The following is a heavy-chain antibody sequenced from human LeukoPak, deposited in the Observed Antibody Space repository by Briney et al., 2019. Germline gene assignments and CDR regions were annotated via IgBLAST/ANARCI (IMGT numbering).Heavy chain of an antibody. CDR3: ARVGVEYDSSGYYDY. J-gene: IGHJ4*02. Sequence: ASVKVSCKASGYTFTSYGISWVRQAPGQGLEWMGWISAYNGNTNYAQKLQGRVTMATDTSTSTAYMELRSLRSGDTAVYYCARVGVEYDSSGYYDYWGQGTLVTVSS. D-gene: IGHD3-22*01. CDR2: ISAYNGNT. V-gene: IGHV1-18*01. CDR1: GYTFTSYG.